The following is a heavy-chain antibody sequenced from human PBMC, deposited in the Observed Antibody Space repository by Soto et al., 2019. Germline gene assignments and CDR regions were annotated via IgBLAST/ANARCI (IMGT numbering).Heavy chain of an antibody. CDR1: GGSISSSSYY. J-gene: IGHJ4*02. D-gene: IGHD3-10*01. CDR3: ARQEGDSGERGNIDY. CDR2: IYYSGST. Sequence: PSETLSLTCTVSGGSISSSSYYWGWIRQPPGKGLEWIGSIYYSGSTYYNPSLKSRVTISVDTSKNQFSLKLSSVTAADTAVYYCARQEGDSGERGNIDYSCQGTLVTVS. V-gene: IGHV4-39*01.